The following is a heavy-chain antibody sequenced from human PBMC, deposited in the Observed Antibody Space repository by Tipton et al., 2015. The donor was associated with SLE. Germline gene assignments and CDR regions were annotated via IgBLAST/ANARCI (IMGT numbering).Heavy chain of an antibody. J-gene: IGHJ6*03. V-gene: IGHV3-30-3*01. Sequence: SLRLSCAASGFTFSSYWMSWVRQAPGKGLEWVAVISYDGINKYYADSVKGRFTISRDNSKNTLYLQMNSLRAEDTTVYYCARAHTDYGGSMDVWGKGTTVTVSS. CDR2: ISYDGINK. CDR3: ARAHTDYGGSMDV. D-gene: IGHD4-23*01. CDR1: GFTFSSYW.